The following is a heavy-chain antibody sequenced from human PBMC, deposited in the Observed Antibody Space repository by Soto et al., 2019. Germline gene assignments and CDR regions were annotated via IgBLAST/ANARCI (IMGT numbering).Heavy chain of an antibody. J-gene: IGHJ3*02. Sequence: QITLKESGPPLVKPTQTLTLTCTFSGFSLTTSGVCVGWIRQPPGKALEWLPIIFWDDDKRYSPSLKSRLTVTQDISRSQVVLTMTDVDPVDTATYYCSHWGALRRYAFDIWGQGTMVTVSS. V-gene: IGHV2-5*02. D-gene: IGHD1-26*01. CDR1: GFSLTTSGVC. CDR2: IFWDDDK. CDR3: SHWGALRRYAFDI.